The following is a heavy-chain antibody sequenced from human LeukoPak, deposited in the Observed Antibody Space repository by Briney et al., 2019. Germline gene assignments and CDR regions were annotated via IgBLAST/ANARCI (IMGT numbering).Heavy chain of an antibody. Sequence: ASVKVSCKASGYTFTGYYMHWVRQAPGQGLEWMGVIAPSSGTTSYAQKFQGRVTMTRDTSTSTLYMELSSLTSEDTAVYYCARASGSSAVPFDYWGQGTPVTVSS. CDR2: IAPSSGTT. J-gene: IGHJ4*02. V-gene: IGHV1-46*01. D-gene: IGHD3-10*01. CDR1: GYTFTGYY. CDR3: ARASGSSAVPFDY.